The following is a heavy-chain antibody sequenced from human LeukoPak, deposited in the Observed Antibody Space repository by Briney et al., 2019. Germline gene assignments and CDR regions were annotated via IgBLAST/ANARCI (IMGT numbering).Heavy chain of an antibody. Sequence: ALRLSCAASGFTFDDYAMHWVRQAPGKGLEWVSGISWNSGSIGYADSVKGRFTISRDNSKNTLYLQMNSLRAEDTAVYYCAKDDVLIVGADYFDYWGQGTLVTVSS. CDR2: ISWNSGSI. J-gene: IGHJ4*02. V-gene: IGHV3-9*01. CDR3: AKDDVLIVGADYFDY. CDR1: GFTFDDYA. D-gene: IGHD1-26*01.